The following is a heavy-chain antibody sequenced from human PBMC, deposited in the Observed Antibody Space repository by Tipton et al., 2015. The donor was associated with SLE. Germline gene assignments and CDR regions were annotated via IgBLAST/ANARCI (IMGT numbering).Heavy chain of an antibody. D-gene: IGHD1-14*01. V-gene: IGHV4-59*11. J-gene: IGHJ4*02. Sequence: TLSLTCTVSGASINDHYWSWIRQSPGKGLEWLGYIYYSGDTNYSPSLESRVTISIDKSRTHFSLRLSSVTAADTAVYYCARYIYGSAYFDYWGQGTLVTASS. CDR3: ARYIYGSAYFDY. CDR2: IYYSGDT. CDR1: GASINDHY.